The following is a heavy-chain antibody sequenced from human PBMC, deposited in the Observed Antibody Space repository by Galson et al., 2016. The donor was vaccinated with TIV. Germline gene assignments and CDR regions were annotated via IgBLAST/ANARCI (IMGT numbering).Heavy chain of an antibody. CDR2: IYPGDSET. J-gene: IGHJ4*02. Sequence: QSGAEVKKPGESLKISCKASGSSISSYWTAWVRQVPGKGLEWMGIIYPGDSETRYSPSFQGQVTISADKSINTAYLQWTSLKASGPAMYYCAKAPGYSGYSYGYLESGGQGTQVTVSS. CDR3: AKAPGYSGYSYGYLES. D-gene: IGHD5-18*01. V-gene: IGHV5-51*03. CDR1: GSSISSYW.